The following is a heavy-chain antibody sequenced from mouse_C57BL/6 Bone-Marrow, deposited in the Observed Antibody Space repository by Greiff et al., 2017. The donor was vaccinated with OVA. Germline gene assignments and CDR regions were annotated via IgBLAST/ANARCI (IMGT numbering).Heavy chain of an antibody. J-gene: IGHJ2*01. V-gene: IGHV1-64*01. D-gene: IGHD6-5*01. Sequence: QVQLQQPGAELVKPGASVKLSCKASGYTFTSYWMHWVKQRPGQGLEWIGMIHPNSGSTNYNEKFKSKATLTVDKSSSTAYMQLSSLTSEDSAVYYCARLRPIPRDYFDYWGQGTTLTVSS. CDR3: ARLRPIPRDYFDY. CDR2: IHPNSGST. CDR1: GYTFTSYW.